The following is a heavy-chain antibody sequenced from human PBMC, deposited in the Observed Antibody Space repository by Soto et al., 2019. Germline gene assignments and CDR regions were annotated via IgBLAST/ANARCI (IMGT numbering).Heavy chain of an antibody. Sequence: EVQLLESGGGLVQAGGSLRVSCAASGFTFSNYAMSWVGQAPGKRLEGVSTISGSGESTYYADSVKGRFTMSRDNSKNTLYLQMNSLRAEDTAVYYCAPKLSYGGSSDDWGQGTLVAVSS. V-gene: IGHV3-23*01. J-gene: IGHJ4*02. D-gene: IGHD4-17*01. CDR3: APKLSYGGSSDD. CDR2: ISGSGEST. CDR1: GFTFSNYA.